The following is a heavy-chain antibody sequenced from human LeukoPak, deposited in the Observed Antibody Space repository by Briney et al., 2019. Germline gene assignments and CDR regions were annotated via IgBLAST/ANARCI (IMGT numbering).Heavy chain of an antibody. V-gene: IGHV4-61*02. CDR1: GGSISSGSYY. D-gene: IGHD5-18*01. Sequence: TSETLSLTCTVSGGSISSGSYYWSWIRQPAGKGLEWIGRIYTSGSTNYNPSLKSRVTMSVDTSKNQFSLKLSSVTAADTAVYYCARVWAGYRFGYWGQGTLVTVSS. J-gene: IGHJ4*02. CDR2: IYTSGST. CDR3: ARVWAGYRFGY.